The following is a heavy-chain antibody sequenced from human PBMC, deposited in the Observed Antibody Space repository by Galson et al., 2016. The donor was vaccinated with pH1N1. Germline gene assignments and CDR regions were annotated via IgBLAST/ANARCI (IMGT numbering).Heavy chain of an antibody. J-gene: IGHJ4*02. CDR2: ISGSGGST. CDR1: GFTFSNFV. V-gene: IGHV3-23*01. CDR3: AKHPYYVDKSKIDY. Sequence: SLRLSCAASGFTFSNFVMSWVRQAPGKGLEWVSTISGSGGSTYYADSVKGWFTISRDNSKNTVYLQMNSLRADDAAVYYCAKHPYYVDKSKIDYWGQGTLVSGS. D-gene: IGHD3-16*01.